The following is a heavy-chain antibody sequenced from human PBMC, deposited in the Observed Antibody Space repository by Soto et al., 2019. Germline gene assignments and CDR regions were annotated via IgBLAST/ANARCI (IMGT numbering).Heavy chain of an antibody. CDR3: TTLDILTGYLSDY. D-gene: IGHD3-9*01. Sequence: GGSLRLSCTASGFTFGDYAMSWFRQAPGKGLEWVGFIRSKAYGGTTEYAASVKGRFTISRDDSKSIAYLQMNSLKTEDTAVYYCTTLDILTGYLSDYWGQGTLVTVSS. CDR1: GFTFGDYA. V-gene: IGHV3-49*03. J-gene: IGHJ4*02. CDR2: IRSKAYGGTT.